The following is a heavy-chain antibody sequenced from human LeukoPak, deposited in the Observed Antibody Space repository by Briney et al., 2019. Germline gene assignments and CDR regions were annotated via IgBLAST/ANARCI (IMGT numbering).Heavy chain of an antibody. D-gene: IGHD2-2*03. Sequence: SQTLSLTCAISGDSVSSNSAAWNWIRQSPSRGLEWLGRTYYRSKWYNDYAVSVKSRITINPDTSKNQFSLQLNSVTPEDTAVYYCARDSGYCSSTSCYYYYGMDVWGQGTTVTVSS. V-gene: IGHV6-1*01. CDR3: ARDSGYCSSTSCYYYYGMDV. CDR1: GDSVSSNSAA. J-gene: IGHJ6*02. CDR2: TYYRSKWYN.